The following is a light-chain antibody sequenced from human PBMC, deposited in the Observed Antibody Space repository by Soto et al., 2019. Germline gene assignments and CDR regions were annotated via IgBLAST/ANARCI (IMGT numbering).Light chain of an antibody. V-gene: IGKV1-12*01. CDR2: LAS. CDR3: QQADIFPRT. J-gene: IGKJ1*01. Sequence: DIQMTQSPSSVSASVGDRVTITCRASQDITRRLAWYQQKPRKAPKLMMYLASTLHSGVPSRFSGSGSGTDFTLTISSLQPEDFATYYCQQADIFPRTFGQGTKVEL. CDR1: QDITRR.